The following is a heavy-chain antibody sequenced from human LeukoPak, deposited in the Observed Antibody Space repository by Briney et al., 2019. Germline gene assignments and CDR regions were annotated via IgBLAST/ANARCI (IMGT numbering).Heavy chain of an antibody. CDR2: ISGSGGST. D-gene: IGHD6-13*01. Sequence: GGSLRLSCAASGFTFSSYAMSWVRQAPGKGLEWVSAISGSGGSTYYADSVKGRFTVSRDNAKNSLYLQMNSLRGEDTAVYYCARDLGIAPTFGGQGTLVTVSS. CDR3: ARDLGIAPTF. CDR1: GFTFSSYA. V-gene: IGHV3-23*01. J-gene: IGHJ4*02.